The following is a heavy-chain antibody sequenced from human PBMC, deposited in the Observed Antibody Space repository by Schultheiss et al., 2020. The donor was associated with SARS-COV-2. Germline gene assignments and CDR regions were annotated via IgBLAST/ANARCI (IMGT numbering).Heavy chain of an antibody. J-gene: IGHJ4*02. CDR2: IYYSGST. V-gene: IGHV4-61*05. CDR3: ARDFSVSAGASSIDY. Sequence: SETLSLTCTVSGGSISSSSYYWSWIRQPPGKGLVWIGYIYYSGSTNYNPSLKSRVTISVDKSKNQFSLKLSSVTAADTAVYYCARDFSVSAGASSIDYWGQGTLVTVSS. CDR1: GGSISSSSYY. D-gene: IGHD3-3*01.